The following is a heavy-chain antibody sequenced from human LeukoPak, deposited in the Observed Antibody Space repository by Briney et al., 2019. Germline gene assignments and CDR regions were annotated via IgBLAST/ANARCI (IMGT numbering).Heavy chain of an antibody. CDR3: ARNLPLRGGWPYNFDS. J-gene: IGHJ4*02. CDR2: ISYSGAT. V-gene: IGHV4-59*08. D-gene: IGHD6-19*01. CDR1: GGSISTYY. Sequence: SETLSLTCTVSGGSISTYYWGWIRQPPGKGLEWFGYISYSGATNYSPSLKSRVTISVDTSKNQFSLKLSSVTATDTAVYYCARNLPLRGGWPYNFDSWGQGTLVTVSS.